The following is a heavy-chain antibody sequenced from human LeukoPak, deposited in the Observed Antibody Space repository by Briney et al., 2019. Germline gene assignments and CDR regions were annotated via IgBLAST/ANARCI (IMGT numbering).Heavy chain of an antibody. Sequence: SETLSLTRAVYGGSFSGYYWSWIRQPPGKGLEWIGEINHSGSTNYNPSLKSRVTISVDTSKNQFSLKLSSVTAADTAVYYCAEGAVAGYDYWGQGTLVTVSS. D-gene: IGHD6-19*01. J-gene: IGHJ4*02. V-gene: IGHV4-34*01. CDR2: INHSGST. CDR3: AEGAVAGYDY. CDR1: GGSFSGYY.